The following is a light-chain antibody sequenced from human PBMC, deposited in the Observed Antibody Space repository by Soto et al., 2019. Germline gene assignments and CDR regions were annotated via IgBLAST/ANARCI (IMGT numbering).Light chain of an antibody. CDR2: KAS. J-gene: IGKJ2*01. Sequence: DIQMTQSPSTLSASVGDRVTITCRASQSMSSWLAWYQQKPGKAPKLLIYKASSLESGVPSRFSGSGSGTEFTLTISSLQPDDFATYHCQQYQSYPYTFGHGTKVDIK. CDR1: QSMSSW. CDR3: QQYQSYPYT. V-gene: IGKV1-5*03.